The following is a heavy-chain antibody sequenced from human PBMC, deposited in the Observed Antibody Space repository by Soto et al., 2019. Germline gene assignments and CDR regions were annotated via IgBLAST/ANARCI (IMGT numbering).Heavy chain of an antibody. D-gene: IGHD3-10*02. CDR3: ARGMFEASNFDY. CDR2: ISYDGSNK. Sequence: GGSLRLSCAASGFTFSSYAMHWVRQAPGKGLEWVAVISYDGSNKYYADSVKGRFTISRDNSKNTLYLQMNSLRAEDTAVYYCARGMFEASNFDYWGQGTLVTVSS. CDR1: GFTFSSYA. J-gene: IGHJ4*02. V-gene: IGHV3-30-3*01.